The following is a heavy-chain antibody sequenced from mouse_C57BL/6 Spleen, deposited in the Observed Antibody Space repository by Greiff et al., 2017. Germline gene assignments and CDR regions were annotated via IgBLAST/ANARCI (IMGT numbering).Heavy chain of an antibody. CDR1: GYTFTSYW. V-gene: IGHV1-61*01. CDR2: IYPSDSET. J-gene: IGHJ4*01. D-gene: IGHD4-1*01. CDR3: ARSWDGDAMDY. Sequence: QVQLQQPGAELVRPGSSVKLSCKASGYTFTSYWMDWVKQRPGQGLEWIGNIYPSDSETHYNQKFKDKATLTVDKSSSAAYMQLSSLTSEDSAVYYCARSWDGDAMDYWGQGTSVTVSS.